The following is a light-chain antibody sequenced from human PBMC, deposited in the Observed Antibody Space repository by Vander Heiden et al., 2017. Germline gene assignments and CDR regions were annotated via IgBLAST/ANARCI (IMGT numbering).Light chain of an antibody. Sequence: DIVMTQPPDSLAVSLGERATINCKSSQSVLYSCKNKDCLGWYQQKQGQRPRMVIYWASTRGSGVPDRFSGSGSGTHFTLTISSLQAEDVAVYYCQQYYSFPGTFGQGTKVEIK. CDR2: WAS. CDR1: QSVLYSCKNKDC. CDR3: QQYYSFPGT. V-gene: IGKV4-1*01. J-gene: IGKJ1*01.